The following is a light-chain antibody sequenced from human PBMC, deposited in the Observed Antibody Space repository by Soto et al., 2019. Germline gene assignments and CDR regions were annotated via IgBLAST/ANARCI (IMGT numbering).Light chain of an antibody. Sequence: GDRVTITCRASVNIGEWLAWYQQKPGEAPKLLIYDASALPRGVPSRFSGSGSGTKFTLTIASLQPDDFATYYCQQYETFSGTFGPGTKVDIQ. CDR2: DAS. J-gene: IGKJ1*01. CDR3: QQYETFSGT. CDR1: VNIGEW. V-gene: IGKV1-5*01.